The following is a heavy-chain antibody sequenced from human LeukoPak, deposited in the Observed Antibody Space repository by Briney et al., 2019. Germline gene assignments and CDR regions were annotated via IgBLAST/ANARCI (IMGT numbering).Heavy chain of an antibody. Sequence: ASVKVSCKASGYTFTSYGISWVRQAPGQGLEWMGWISAYNGNTNYAQKLQGRVTMTTDTSTSTAYMELSSLRSEDTAVYYCARGVQYYYDSSGYPFLYYYYMDVWGKGTTVTISS. J-gene: IGHJ6*03. CDR2: ISAYNGNT. CDR1: GYTFTSYG. D-gene: IGHD3-22*01. CDR3: ARGVQYYYDSSGYPFLYYYYMDV. V-gene: IGHV1-18*01.